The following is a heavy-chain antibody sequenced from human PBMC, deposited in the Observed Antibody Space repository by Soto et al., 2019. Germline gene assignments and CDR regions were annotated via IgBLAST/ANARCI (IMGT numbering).Heavy chain of an antibody. Sequence: GGSLRLSCAASGFTFSNYGMHWVRQAPGKGLEWVAVISYDGSNKYYADSVKGRFTISSDNSKNTLYLQMNSLRAEDTVVYYCAKGKEYSSSYDPGYWGQGTLVTVSS. D-gene: IGHD6-6*01. CDR1: GFTFSNYG. CDR2: ISYDGSNK. CDR3: AKGKEYSSSYDPGY. J-gene: IGHJ4*02. V-gene: IGHV3-30*18.